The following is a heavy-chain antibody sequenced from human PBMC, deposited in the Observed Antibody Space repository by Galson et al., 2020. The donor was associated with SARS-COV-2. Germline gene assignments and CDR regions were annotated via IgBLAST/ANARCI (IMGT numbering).Heavy chain of an antibody. Sequence: GGSLRLSCAASDFTVSSNYMSWVRQAPGKGLEWVSLIYTDGRTYYADSVKGRFTISRDSSKNTVYLQMNSLRAEDTAVYFCARDRFWGSFGDWGQGTLVTVSS. V-gene: IGHV3-53*01. CDR2: IYTDGRT. D-gene: IGHD7-27*01. CDR1: DFTVSSNY. CDR3: ARDRFWGSFGD. J-gene: IGHJ4*02.